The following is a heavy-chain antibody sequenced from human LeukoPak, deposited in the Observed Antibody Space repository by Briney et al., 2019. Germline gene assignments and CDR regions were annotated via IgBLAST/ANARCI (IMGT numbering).Heavy chain of an antibody. V-gene: IGHV3-7*01. J-gene: IGHJ4*02. Sequence: PGGSLRLSCAASGFTFSTYWMSWVREALGKGLGRVAIIKQDGSAKFYVDSVKGRFTISRDNGDNSLYLQMNSLRAEDTAVYYCARGDEYYFDYWGQGTLVTVSS. CDR1: GFTFSTYW. CDR2: IKQDGSAK. CDR3: ARGDEYYFDY.